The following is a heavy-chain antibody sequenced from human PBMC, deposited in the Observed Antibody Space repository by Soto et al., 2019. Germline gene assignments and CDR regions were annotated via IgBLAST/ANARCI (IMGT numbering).Heavy chain of an antibody. J-gene: IGHJ4*02. CDR2: IKPDGGEQ. CDR3: VRDPHRGGDYDF. Sequence: DVRLVESGGGFVQPGGSLRLSCAASGFTFNNYWMNWVRQAPGKGLEWVANIKPDGGEQYYVDSVKGRFTISRDNAKNSLYLQMNSLRAEDTAVYFCVRDPHRGGDYDFWGQGPLVTISS. D-gene: IGHD3-10*01. CDR1: GFTFNNYW. V-gene: IGHV3-7*01.